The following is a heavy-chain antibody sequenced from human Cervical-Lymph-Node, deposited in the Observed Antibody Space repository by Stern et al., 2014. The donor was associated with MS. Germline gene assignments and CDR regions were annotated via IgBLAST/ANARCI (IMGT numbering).Heavy chain of an antibody. D-gene: IGHD6-6*01. J-gene: IGHJ4*02. CDR1: GDSMSSGSYY. CDR3: ARAGWTASRYDY. Sequence: QVQLQESGPGQVKPSETLSLTCSVSGDSMSSGSYYWTWIRQPAGKGLEWIGRTFTRGSTNYNPSLKSRVTISIDASKNQFSLSLDSVTAADTAVYYCARAGWTASRYDYWGQGTLVTVSS. V-gene: IGHV4-61*02. CDR2: TFTRGST.